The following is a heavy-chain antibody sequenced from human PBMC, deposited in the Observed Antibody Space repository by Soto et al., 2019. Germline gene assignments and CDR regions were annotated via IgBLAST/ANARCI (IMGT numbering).Heavy chain of an antibody. CDR2: LYDVDGS. V-gene: IGHV3-53*01. CDR1: GLTVSGKKY. D-gene: IGHD1-1*01. Sequence: DVQLVESGGGSMQPGESLRLSCAASGLTVSGKKYVAWVRQAPGKGLEWVSALYDVDGSFYSDSVKGRFTTSSDSSKTTVYLQMNDLRPADTAVYYCATWHEREHAYDVWGQGTTVTVSS. J-gene: IGHJ3*01. CDR3: ATWHEREHAYDV.